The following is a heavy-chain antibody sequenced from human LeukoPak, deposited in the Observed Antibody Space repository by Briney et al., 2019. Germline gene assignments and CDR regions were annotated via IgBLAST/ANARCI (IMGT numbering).Heavy chain of an antibody. CDR2: IYHSGST. CDR1: GGSISSGGYY. Sequence: SETLSLTCTVSGGSISSGGYYWSWIRQPPGKGLEWIGYIYHSGSTYYNPSLKSRVTISLDTSKNQFSLRLSSVTAADAAVYYCARVRSVAAATPYWFDPCGQGTLVTVSS. V-gene: IGHV4-30-2*01. D-gene: IGHD2-15*01. CDR3: ARVRSVAAATPYWFDP. J-gene: IGHJ5*02.